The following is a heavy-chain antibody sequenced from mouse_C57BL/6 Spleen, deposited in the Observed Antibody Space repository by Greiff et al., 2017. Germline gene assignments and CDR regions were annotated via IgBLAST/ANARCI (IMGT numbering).Heavy chain of an antibody. CDR1: GYTFTSYW. CDR2: IHHNSGST. D-gene: IGHD2-5*01. V-gene: IGHV1-64*01. CDR3: AREGSNPFAY. J-gene: IGHJ3*01. Sequence: VQLQQPGAELVKPGASVKLSCKASGYTFTSYWMHWVKQRPGQGLEWIGMIHHNSGSTNYNEKFKSKATLTVDKSSSTAYMQLSSLTSEDSVVYYCAREGSNPFAYWGQGTLVTVSA.